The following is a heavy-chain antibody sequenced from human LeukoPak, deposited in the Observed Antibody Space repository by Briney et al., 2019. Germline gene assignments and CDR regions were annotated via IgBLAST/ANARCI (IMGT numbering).Heavy chain of an antibody. CDR1: GFTFGDHA. CDR2: IRSKTYGGTT. D-gene: IGHD5-18*01. J-gene: IGHJ6*02. Sequence: PGGSLRLSCTVSGFTFGDHAISWVRQAPGKGLEWVGFIRSKTYGGTTEYAASVKGRFIISRDDSTSIAYLQMNSLKTEDTAVYYCTRGPIQLWLYHGMDVWGQGTTVTVSS. V-gene: IGHV3-49*04. CDR3: TRGPIQLWLYHGMDV.